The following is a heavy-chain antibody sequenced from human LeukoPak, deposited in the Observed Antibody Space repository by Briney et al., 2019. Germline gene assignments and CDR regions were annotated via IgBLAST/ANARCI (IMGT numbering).Heavy chain of an antibody. CDR2: INPSSGGT. D-gene: IGHD2-21*01. Sequence: GASVKVSCKASGYTFTGYSMHWVRQAPGQGLEWIGWINPSSGGTNYAQKFQDRVTMTRDTSINTAYMELRRLRSDDTAVYYCARGGVVVLGVMDIWGQGTVVTVSS. V-gene: IGHV1-2*02. CDR3: ARGGVVVLGVMDI. CDR1: GYTFTGYS. J-gene: IGHJ3*02.